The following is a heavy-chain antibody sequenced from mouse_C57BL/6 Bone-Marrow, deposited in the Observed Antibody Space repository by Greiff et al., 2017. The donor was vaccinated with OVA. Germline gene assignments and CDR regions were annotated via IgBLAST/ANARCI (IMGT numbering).Heavy chain of an antibody. V-gene: IGHV1-50*01. J-gene: IGHJ1*03. Sequence: QVQLQQPGAELVKPGASVKLSCKASGYTFTSYWMQWVKQRPGQGLEWIGEIDPSDSYTNYNQKFKGKATLTVDTSSSTAYMQLSSLTSEDSAVNYCAGRAFYYGSSYAWYFDVWGTGTTLTVSS. CDR2: IDPSDSYT. D-gene: IGHD1-1*01. CDR3: AGRAFYYGSSYAWYFDV. CDR1: GYTFTSYW.